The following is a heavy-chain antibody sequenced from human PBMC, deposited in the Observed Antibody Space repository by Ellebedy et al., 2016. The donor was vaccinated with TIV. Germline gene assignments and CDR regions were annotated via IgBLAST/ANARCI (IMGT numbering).Heavy chain of an antibody. D-gene: IGHD2-15*01. CDR2: INGDWSHT. J-gene: IGHJ4*02. CDR3: AKEPSNPYCSGGSCYSY. V-gene: IGHV3-74*01. CDR1: GYTFTSYW. Sequence: GGSLRLSCAASGYTFTSYWMHWVRQAPGKGLVWVSHINGDWSHTIYADSVKGRFTISRDNAKNSLYLHMNSLRADDTAVYYCAKEPSNPYCSGGSCYSYWGQGTLVTISS.